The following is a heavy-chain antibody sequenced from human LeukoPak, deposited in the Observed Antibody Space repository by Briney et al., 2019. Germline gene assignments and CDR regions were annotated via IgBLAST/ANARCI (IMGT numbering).Heavy chain of an antibody. CDR2: INTDGSTT. Sequence: GGSLRLSCAASGFTFSSYWMHWVRQAPGKGLVWVSRINTDGSTTSYADSVKGRFTISRDNAKSTLYPQMNSLRAEDTAVYFCARESGYRYGQNWFDPWGQGTLVTVSS. D-gene: IGHD5-18*01. J-gene: IGHJ5*02. V-gene: IGHV3-74*01. CDR3: ARESGYRYGQNWFDP. CDR1: GFTFSSYW.